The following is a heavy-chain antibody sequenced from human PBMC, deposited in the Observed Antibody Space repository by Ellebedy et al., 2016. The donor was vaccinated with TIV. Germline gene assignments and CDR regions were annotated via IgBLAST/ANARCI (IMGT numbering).Heavy chain of an antibody. Sequence: GESLKISCAASGFTFSNYWMTWVRQAPGKGLEWVAPIKKDGSEREYVDSVKGRFPISRDNAKNSLYLQLDSLSAEDEAIYYCARPGGFGKLPLDFWGQGILGTVSS. CDR2: IKKDGSER. D-gene: IGHD3-10*01. V-gene: IGHV3-7*01. CDR3: ARPGGFGKLPLDF. J-gene: IGHJ4*02. CDR1: GFTFSNYW.